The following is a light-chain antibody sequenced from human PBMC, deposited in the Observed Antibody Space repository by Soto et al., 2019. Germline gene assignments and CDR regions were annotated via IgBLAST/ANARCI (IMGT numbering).Light chain of an antibody. CDR1: QDISTW. CDR3: QQDDSLPLVT. V-gene: IGKV1-12*01. J-gene: IGKJ5*01. CDR2: AAS. Sequence: DIQMTQSPSSVSASVGDRVTITCRASQDISTWLAWYQQKPGKAPKLLIYAASSLFSGVPSRFSGSGSGTDFTLTISSMHPEDFATYYCQQDDSLPLVTFGQGTRL.